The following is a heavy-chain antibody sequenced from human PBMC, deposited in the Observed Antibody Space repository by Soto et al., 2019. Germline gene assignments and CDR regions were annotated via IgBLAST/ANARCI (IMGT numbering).Heavy chain of an antibody. D-gene: IGHD2-2*01. CDR2: ISSSSITI. CDR1: GFTFRSYS. CDR3: AREGGYCSSPSCSWYYYYMEV. V-gene: IGHV3-48*01. Sequence: EVQLVESGGGLVQPGGSLRLSCAASGFTFRSYSMNWVRQAPGKGLEWVSYISSSSITIYYADSVKGRFTISRDNAKNSLYLQMNSLRAEDTAVYYCAREGGYCSSPSCSWYYYYMEVLGKGTPVTGSS. J-gene: IGHJ6*03.